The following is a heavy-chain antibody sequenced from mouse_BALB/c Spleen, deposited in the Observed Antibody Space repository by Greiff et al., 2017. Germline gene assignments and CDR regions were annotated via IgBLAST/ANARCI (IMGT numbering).Heavy chain of an antibody. CDR3: ARGPITTDAMDY. D-gene: IGHD1-1*01. CDR1: GFTFSSYA. Sequence: EVKLMESGGGLVKPGGSLKLSCAASGFTFSSYAMSWVRQTPEKRLEWVASISSGGSTYYPDSVKGRFTISRDNARNILYLQMSSLRSEDTAMYYCARGPITTDAMDYWGQGTSVTVSS. CDR2: ISSGGST. V-gene: IGHV5-6-5*01. J-gene: IGHJ4*01.